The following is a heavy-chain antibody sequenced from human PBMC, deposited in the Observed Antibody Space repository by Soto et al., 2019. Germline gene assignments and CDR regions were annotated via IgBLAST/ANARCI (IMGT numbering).Heavy chain of an antibody. V-gene: IGHV3-33*01. CDR3: ASMPGSCSSCYFFGMAV. J-gene: IGHJ6*02. D-gene: IGHD2-15*01. CDR1: GFTFSSYG. Sequence: QVQLVESGGGVVQPGRSLRLSCAASGFTFSSYGMHWVRQAPGKGLEWVAVIWYDGSNKYYADSVKGRFTISRDNSKNTLYLQMNSLRAEDTAVYYCASMPGSCSSCYFFGMAVWGQGTTVIVSS. CDR2: IWYDGSNK.